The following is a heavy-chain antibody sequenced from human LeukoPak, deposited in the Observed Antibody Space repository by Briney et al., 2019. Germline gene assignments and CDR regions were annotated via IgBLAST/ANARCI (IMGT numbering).Heavy chain of an antibody. D-gene: IGHD3-10*01. CDR3: AREGVPLWFGELLPP. CDR2: INPNSGGT. CDR1: GYTFTGYY. V-gene: IGHV1-2*02. J-gene: IGHJ5*02. Sequence: ASVKVSCKASGYTFTGYYMHWVRQAPGQGLEWMGWINPNSGGTNYAQKFQGRVTMTRDTSISTAYMELSRLRSDDTAVYYCAREGVPLWFGELLPPWGQGTLVTVSS.